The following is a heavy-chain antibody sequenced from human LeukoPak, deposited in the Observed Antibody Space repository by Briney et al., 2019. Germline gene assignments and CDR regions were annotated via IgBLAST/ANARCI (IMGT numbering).Heavy chain of an antibody. CDR1: GFIFDDYA. J-gene: IGHJ6*02. D-gene: IGHD3-10*01. CDR3: AKSGAYYGTGGGMDV. Sequence: HPGRSLRLSSAASGFIFDDYAMNWVRQAPGKGLEWASSIRQSGDITYYADSVKGRFTISRDNSKNTLSLQMNSLRIEDTAVYYCAKSGAYYGTGGGMDVWGQGTTVTVSS. V-gene: IGHV3-23*01. CDR2: IRQSGDIT.